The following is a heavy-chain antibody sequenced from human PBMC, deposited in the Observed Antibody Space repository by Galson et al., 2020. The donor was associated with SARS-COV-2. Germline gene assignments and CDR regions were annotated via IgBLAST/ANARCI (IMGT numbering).Heavy chain of an antibody. CDR1: GFAFSNYW. D-gene: IGHD5-12*01. CDR3: SGAVAI. CDR2: NKSDGSII. V-gene: IGHV3-74*01. Sequence: LGESLKISCAASGFAFSNYWMHLVRQTPGKGPEWVARNKSDGSIITHADSGKGRFTISRDNAKNTLYLQMNSPRSEDTALYYCSGAVAIWGQGTLVTVSS. J-gene: IGHJ4*02.